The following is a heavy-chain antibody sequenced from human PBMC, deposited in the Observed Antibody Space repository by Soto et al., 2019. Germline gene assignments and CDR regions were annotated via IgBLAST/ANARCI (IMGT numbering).Heavy chain of an antibody. CDR2: IYYSGST. CDR1: GGSISSSSYY. J-gene: IGHJ6*02. V-gene: IGHV4-39*01. D-gene: IGHD2-2*01. CDR3: AGQDIVVVPAADTYYYYGMDV. Sequence: QLQLQESGPGLVKPSETLSLTCTVSGGSISSSSYYWGWIRQPPGKGLEWIGSIYYSGSTYYNPSLKRRVTISVDTSKNQFSLKLSSVTAADTAVYYCAGQDIVVVPAADTYYYYGMDVWGQGTTVTVSS.